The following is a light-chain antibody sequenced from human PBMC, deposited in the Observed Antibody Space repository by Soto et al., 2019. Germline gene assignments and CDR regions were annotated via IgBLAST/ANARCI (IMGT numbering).Light chain of an antibody. Sequence: DIQMTQSPSSLSASIGDRVTITCRASHGISNYLAWYQQEPGKVPKLLIYSASTLQLGVPSRFSGSGSGTDFTLTISNLQPEDVATYYCQKHNSAPFTFGPGTKVDIK. CDR2: SAS. V-gene: IGKV1-27*01. CDR3: QKHNSAPFT. J-gene: IGKJ3*01. CDR1: HGISNY.